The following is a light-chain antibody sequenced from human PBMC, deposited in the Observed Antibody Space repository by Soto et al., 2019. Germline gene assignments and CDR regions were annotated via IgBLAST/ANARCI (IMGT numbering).Light chain of an antibody. CDR1: SSDVGGYIY. V-gene: IGLV2-14*01. J-gene: IGLJ2*01. CDR3: SSFTSSNTLV. CDR2: DVS. Sequence: QSALTQPASVPGSPGQSITISCTGTSSDVGGYIYVSWHQQHPGTAPKLMIYDVSNRPSGVSNRCSGSKSGNTASLTISGLQAEDEADYYCSSFTSSNTLVFGGGTKLTVL.